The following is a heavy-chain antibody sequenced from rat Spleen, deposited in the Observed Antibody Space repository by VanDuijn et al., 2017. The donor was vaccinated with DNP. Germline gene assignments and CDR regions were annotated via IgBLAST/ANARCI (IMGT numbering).Heavy chain of an antibody. CDR3: VRWYNSGHYFDY. Sequence: EVKMVESGGGLVQPGGSLKLSCEVSNFTISDYGMAWVRQAPMKGLEWVAYIRYDGGSTYYGDSVKGRFTISRDNAQSALNLQMNSLRSEDMATYYCVRWYNSGHYFDYWGQGVMVTVSS. CDR1: NFTISDYG. CDR2: IRYDGGST. J-gene: IGHJ2*01. V-gene: IGHV5-22*01. D-gene: IGHD4-3*01.